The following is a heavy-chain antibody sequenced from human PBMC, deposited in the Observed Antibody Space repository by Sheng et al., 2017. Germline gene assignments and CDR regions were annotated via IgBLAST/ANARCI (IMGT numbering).Heavy chain of an antibody. CDR1: GFPFSSYA. CDR2: LSGSGDRT. Sequence: EVQLVESGGTLVQPGGSLRLSCAASGFPFSSYAMSWVRQAPGKGLEWVSGLSGSGDRTYYADSVKGRFTISKDISKKILYLQMKSLRAEDTAVYYCAKDSSGSYVYHFDYWGRGTVVTV. CDR3: AKDSSGSYVYHFDY. D-gene: IGHD1-26*01. V-gene: IGHV3-23*04. J-gene: IGHJ4*02.